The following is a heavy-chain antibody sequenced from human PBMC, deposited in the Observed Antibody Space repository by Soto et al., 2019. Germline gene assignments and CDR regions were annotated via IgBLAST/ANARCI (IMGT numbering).Heavy chain of an antibody. CDR2: IYSGGST. CDR3: ARLAYYYGSGSYDDAFDI. CDR1: GFTVSSNY. V-gene: IGHV3-53*04. Sequence: GGSLRLSCAASGFTVSSNYMSWVRQAPGKGLEWVSVIYSGGSTYYADSVKGRFTISRHNSKNTLYLQMNSLRAEDTAVYYCARLAYYYGSGSYDDAFDIWGQGTMVTV. J-gene: IGHJ3*02. D-gene: IGHD3-10*01.